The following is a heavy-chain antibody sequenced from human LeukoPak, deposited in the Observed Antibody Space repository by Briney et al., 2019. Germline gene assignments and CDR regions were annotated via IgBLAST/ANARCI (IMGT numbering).Heavy chain of an antibody. CDR1: GGTFSSYA. CDR3: ASSMIVVVTAYYFDY. CDR2: IIPIFGTA. Sequence: SVKVSCKASGGTFSSYAISWVRQAPGQGLEWMGGIIPIFGTANYAQKFQGRVTITADESTSTAYLELSSLRSEDTAVYYCASSMIVVVTAYYFDYWGQGTLVTVSS. D-gene: IGHD3-22*01. J-gene: IGHJ4*02. V-gene: IGHV1-69*13.